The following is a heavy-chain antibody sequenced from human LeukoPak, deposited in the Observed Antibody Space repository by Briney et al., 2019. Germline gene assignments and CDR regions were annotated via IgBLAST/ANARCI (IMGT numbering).Heavy chain of an antibody. CDR3: AKSKTAVTTGYLDY. Sequence: HTGGSLRLSRAASGFTFDDYTMHWVRQAPGKGLEWVSLISWDGGSTYYADSVKGRFTISRDNSKNSLYLQMNSLRTEDTALYYCAKSKTAVTTGYLDYWGQGTLVTVSS. J-gene: IGHJ4*02. D-gene: IGHD4-17*01. CDR2: ISWDGGST. CDR1: GFTFDDYT. V-gene: IGHV3-43*01.